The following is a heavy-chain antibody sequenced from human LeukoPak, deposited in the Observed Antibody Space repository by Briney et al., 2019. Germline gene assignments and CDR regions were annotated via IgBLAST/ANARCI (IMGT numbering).Heavy chain of an antibody. CDR2: INAGNGNT. V-gene: IGHV1-3*01. J-gene: IGHJ4*02. CDR1: GYTFTGYY. CDR3: AFADSSGYYFVLDY. D-gene: IGHD3-22*01. Sequence: ASVKVSCKASGYTFTGYYMHWVRQAPGQRLEWMGWINAGNGNTKYSQKFQGRVTITRDTSASTAYMELSSLRSEDTAVYYCAFADSSGYYFVLDYWGQGTLVTVSS.